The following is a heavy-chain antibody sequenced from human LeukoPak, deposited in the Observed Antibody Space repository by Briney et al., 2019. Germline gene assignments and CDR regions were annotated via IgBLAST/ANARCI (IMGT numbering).Heavy chain of an antibody. D-gene: IGHD3-10*01. Sequence: GRSLRLSCATSGFNFNTHPMHWVRQAPGERLEWVAVISYDGSNKQYGDSVKGRFTISRDNPKNTLYLEMNRLRVEDTAVYYCASGLSYWGPGTLVTVS. CDR1: GFNFNTHP. V-gene: IGHV3-30*01. CDR3: ASGLSY. J-gene: IGHJ4*02. CDR2: ISYDGSNK.